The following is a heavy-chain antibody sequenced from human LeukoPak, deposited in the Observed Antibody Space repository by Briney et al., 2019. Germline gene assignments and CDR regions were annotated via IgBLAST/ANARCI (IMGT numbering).Heavy chain of an antibody. V-gene: IGHV3-30*02. CDR1: GFTFSSYG. J-gene: IGHJ4*02. CDR3: AKGEGGTYAPLFDY. D-gene: IGHD1-26*01. CDR2: IRYDGSNK. Sequence: GGSLRLSCAASGFTFSSYGMHWVRQAPGKGLEWVAFIRYDGSNKYYADSVKGRFTISRDNSKNTLYLQMNSLRAEDTAVYYCAKGEGGTYAPLFDYWGQGTLVTVSS.